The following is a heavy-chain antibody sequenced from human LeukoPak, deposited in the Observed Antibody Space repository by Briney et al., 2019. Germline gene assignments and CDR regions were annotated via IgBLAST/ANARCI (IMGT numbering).Heavy chain of an antibody. CDR3: ARVVWYCSSTSCHIYDYYYGMDV. CDR1: GSTFTSYD. CDR2: MNPNSGNT. V-gene: IGHV1-8*01. D-gene: IGHD2-2*02. J-gene: IGHJ6*02. Sequence: ASVTVSCKCSGSTFTSYDINWVRHATGQGLEWMGWMNPNSGNTGYAQNFQRRVTMTRSTSISTADMELSSLKSENTAVYDCARVVWYCSSTSCHIYDYYYGMDVWCQGTTVTVSS.